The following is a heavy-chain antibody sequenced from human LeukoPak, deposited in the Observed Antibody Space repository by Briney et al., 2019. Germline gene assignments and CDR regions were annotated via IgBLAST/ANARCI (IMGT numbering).Heavy chain of an antibody. CDR1: GFTFSSYW. CDR2: IKQDGSEK. CDR3: ARVPLYYDYSNYYFDY. D-gene: IGHD4-11*01. V-gene: IGHV3-7*01. J-gene: IGHJ4*02. Sequence: GGSLRLSCAASGFTFSSYWMSWVRQAPGKGLEWVANIKQDGSEKYYVDSVKGRFTFSRDNAKNSLYLQMNSLRAEDTAVYYCARVPLYYDYSNYYFDYWGQGTLVTVSS.